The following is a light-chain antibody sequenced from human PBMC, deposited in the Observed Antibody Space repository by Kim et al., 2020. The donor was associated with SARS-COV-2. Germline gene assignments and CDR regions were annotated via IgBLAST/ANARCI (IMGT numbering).Light chain of an antibody. J-gene: IGKJ2*01. CDR3: QQSHSTPYT. Sequence: SASVGDRVTITCRASQRMRSYLNWYQQKPGKAPDLLIYVAYYLESGVPSRFSGSGSGTDFTLNISSLQPEDFETYYCQQSHSTPYTFAQGTELEI. V-gene: IGKV1-39*01. CDR1: QRMRSY. CDR2: VAY.